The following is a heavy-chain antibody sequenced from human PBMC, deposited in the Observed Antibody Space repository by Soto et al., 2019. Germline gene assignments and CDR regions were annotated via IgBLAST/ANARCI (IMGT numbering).Heavy chain of an antibody. CDR3: SRLTSPNWDVY. V-gene: IGHV3-23*01. CDR2: ISGSGGST. Sequence: GGSLRLSCAASGFTFSSYAMSWVRQAPGKGLEWVSAISGSGGSTYYADSVKGRFTISRDNSKNTLYLQMNSLRAEDTAVYYCSRLTSPNWDVYWGQGTLVTVSS. CDR1: GFTFSSYA. D-gene: IGHD1-26*01. J-gene: IGHJ4*02.